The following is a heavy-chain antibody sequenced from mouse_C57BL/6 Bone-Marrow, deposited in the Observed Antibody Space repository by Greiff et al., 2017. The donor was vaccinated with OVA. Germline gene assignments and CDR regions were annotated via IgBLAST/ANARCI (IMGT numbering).Heavy chain of an antibody. J-gene: IGHJ2*01. CDR3: ARQGYYGSSPLDGFDY. Sequence: EVKLVESGGDLVKPGGSLKLSCAASGFTFSSYGMSWVRPTPDKRLEWVATISSGGSYTYYPDSVKGRFTISRDNAKNTLYLQMSSLKSEDTAMYYCARQGYYGSSPLDGFDYWGQGTTLTVSS. CDR1: GFTFSSYG. V-gene: IGHV5-6*02. CDR2: ISSGGSYT. D-gene: IGHD1-1*01.